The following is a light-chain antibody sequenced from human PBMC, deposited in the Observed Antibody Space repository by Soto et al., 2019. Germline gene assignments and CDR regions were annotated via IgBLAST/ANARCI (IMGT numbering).Light chain of an antibody. V-gene: IGLV3-25*03. CDR3: QSADSSGTYRI. Sequence: YELTQPPSVSVSPGQTARITCSGDALPKQYAYWYQQKPGQAPVLVIYKDSERHSGIPERFSGSSSGTTVTLTISGVQAEDEADYYCQSADSSGTYRIFGTGTKVTVL. J-gene: IGLJ1*01. CDR2: KDS. CDR1: ALPKQY.